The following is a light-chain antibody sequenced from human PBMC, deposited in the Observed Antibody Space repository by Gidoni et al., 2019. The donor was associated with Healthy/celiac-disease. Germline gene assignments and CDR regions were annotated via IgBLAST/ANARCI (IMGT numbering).Light chain of an antibody. CDR2: SNN. V-gene: IGLV1-44*01. Sequence: QSVLTQPPSASGTPGQRVLISCSGSSSNIGSNTVNWYQQLPGTAPKLLIYSNNQRPSRVPDRFSGSKSGTSASLAISGLQSEDEADYYCAAWDDSLNGHVVFGGGTKLTVL. CDR3: AAWDDSLNGHVV. CDR1: SSNIGSNT. J-gene: IGLJ2*01.